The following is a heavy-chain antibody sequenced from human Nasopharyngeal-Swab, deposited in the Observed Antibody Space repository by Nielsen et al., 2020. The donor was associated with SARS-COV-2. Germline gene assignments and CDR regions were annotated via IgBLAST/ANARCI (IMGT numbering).Heavy chain of an antibody. J-gene: IGHJ3*01. V-gene: IGHV3-23*01. CDR1: GFDFWKYA. CDR3: AKDDFCPACAFNV. CDR2: VSNNDGSLT. D-gene: IGHD2-21*02. Sequence: GESLKISCAASGFDFWKYAMSWVRQAPGTGLEWVSTVSNNDGSLTFYADSVKGRFTISGDTSKNTVSLQMNSLRAEDTAVYYCAKDDFCPACAFNVWGQGTIVTVSS.